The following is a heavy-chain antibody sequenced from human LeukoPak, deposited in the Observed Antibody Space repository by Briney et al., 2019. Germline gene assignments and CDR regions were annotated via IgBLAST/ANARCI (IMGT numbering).Heavy chain of an antibody. CDR1: GFTFTTYA. CDR3: ARGGSQWLVLSYFDY. Sequence: GGSLRLSCGASGFTFTTYAVTWVRQAPGKGLEWVSVISGSGSNTYYADSVKGRFTISRDNSKNTLFLQMNSLRPEDTAVYYCARGGSQWLVLSYFDYWGQGTLVTVSS. D-gene: IGHD6-19*01. J-gene: IGHJ4*02. V-gene: IGHV3-23*01. CDR2: ISGSGSNT.